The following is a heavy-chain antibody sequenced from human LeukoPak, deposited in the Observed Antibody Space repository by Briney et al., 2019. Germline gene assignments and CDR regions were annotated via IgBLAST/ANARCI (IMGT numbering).Heavy chain of an antibody. V-gene: IGHV3-23*01. CDR2: ISGSGDKT. D-gene: IGHD3-9*01. CDR1: GFTFDDYG. J-gene: IGHJ4*02. CDR3: VKEEYYGILTGYYQPRLDY. Sequence: GGSLRLSCAASGFTFDDYGMSWVRQAPGKGLEWVSSISGSGDKTDYTDSVKGRFTISRDNSMNTLYLQMSSLRAEDTAIYYCVKEEYYGILTGYYQPRLDYWGQGTLVTVSS.